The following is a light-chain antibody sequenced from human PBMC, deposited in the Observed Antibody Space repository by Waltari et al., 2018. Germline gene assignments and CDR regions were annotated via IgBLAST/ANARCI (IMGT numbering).Light chain of an antibody. V-gene: IGLV3-21*04. CDR1: KNGTYS. CDR2: YDR. Sequence: SYVVTQPPSVSVAPGETATITCGGAKNGTYSGHWYQQKSGQAPVLVIFYDRDRPSGIPDRFSGSNSGNTATLTISRVEAGDEARYYCHVWHPHVDPGVFGTGTEVTVL. J-gene: IGLJ1*01. CDR3: HVWHPHVDPGV.